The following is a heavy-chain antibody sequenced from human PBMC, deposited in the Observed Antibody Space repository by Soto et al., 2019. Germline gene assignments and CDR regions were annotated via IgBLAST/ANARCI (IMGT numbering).Heavy chain of an antibody. CDR2: IYYSGST. Sequence: SETLSLACTVSGGSSSSSSYYWGWIRQPPGKGLEWIGSIYYSGSTYYNPSLKSRVTISVDTSKNQFSLKLSSVTAADTAVYYCATQQLVHYYYGMHVSGQGTTVT. J-gene: IGHJ6*02. CDR1: GGSSSSSSYY. CDR3: ATQQLVHYYYGMHV. D-gene: IGHD6-13*01. V-gene: IGHV4-39*01.